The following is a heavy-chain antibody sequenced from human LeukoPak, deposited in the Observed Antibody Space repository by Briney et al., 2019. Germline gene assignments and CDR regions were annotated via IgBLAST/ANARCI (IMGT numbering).Heavy chain of an antibody. Sequence: GRALRLFCATSGITFISYLLNWVRQAPGSGLDWLSYISNGRSYISYADSVKGHFTTPKDNDNNSQSMKMNILRVADTGVLYCAREVQRERLGFGKEGSACNFWRQRTLVSVSS. CDR3: AREVQRERLGFGKEGSACNF. V-gene: IGHV3-21*05. CDR2: ISNGRSYI. CDR1: GITFISYL. D-gene: IGHD1-1*01. J-gene: IGHJ4*02.